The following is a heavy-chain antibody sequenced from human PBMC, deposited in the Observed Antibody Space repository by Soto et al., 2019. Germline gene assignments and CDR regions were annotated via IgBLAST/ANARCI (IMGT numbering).Heavy chain of an antibody. CDR1: GGSISSSNW. D-gene: IGHD3-16*01. V-gene: IGHV4-4*02. CDR3: ARGRITSYYYYYYGMDV. J-gene: IGHJ6*02. Sequence: SETLSLTCAVSGGSISSSNWWSWVRQPPGKGLEWIGEIYHSGSTNYNPSLKSRVTISVDKSKNQFSLKLSSVTAADTAVYYCARGRITSYYYYYYGMDVWGQGTTVTVSS. CDR2: IYHSGST.